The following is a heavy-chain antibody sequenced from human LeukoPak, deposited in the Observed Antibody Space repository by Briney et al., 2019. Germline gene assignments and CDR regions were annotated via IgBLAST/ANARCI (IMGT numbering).Heavy chain of an antibody. CDR3: TRATGSGSYYKGGYFDY. Sequence: GGSLRLSCAASGSTFSSYDMSWVRQAPGKGLEWVGFIRSKAYGGTTEYAASVKGRFTISRDDSKSIAYLQMNSLKTEDTAVYYCTRATGSGSYYKGGYFDYWGQGTLVTVSS. D-gene: IGHD3-10*01. V-gene: IGHV3-49*04. CDR1: GSTFSSYD. CDR2: IRSKAYGGTT. J-gene: IGHJ4*02.